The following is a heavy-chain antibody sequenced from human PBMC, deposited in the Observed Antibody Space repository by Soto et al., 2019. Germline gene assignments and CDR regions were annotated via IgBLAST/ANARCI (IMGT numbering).Heavy chain of an antibody. CDR3: ARERGIVATGTFSY. V-gene: IGHV3-30*04. CDR2: ISYDGRSK. D-gene: IGHD6-13*01. CDR1: GFTFRNYA. Sequence: QVQLVESGGGVVQPGRSLRLSCAASGFTFRNYAMYWVRQAPNKGLEWVAVISYDGRSKYYADSVKGRFTISTDSSKNTLSLQMNSLRAEDTAVYYCARERGIVATGTFSYWGQGTLVTVSS. J-gene: IGHJ4*02.